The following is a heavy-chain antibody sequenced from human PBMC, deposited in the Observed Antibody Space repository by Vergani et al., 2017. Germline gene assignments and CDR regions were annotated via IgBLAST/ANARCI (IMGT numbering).Heavy chain of an antibody. CDR2: ISAYNGNT. J-gene: IGHJ4*02. Sequence: QVQLVQSGAEVKKPGASVKVSCKASGYTFTSYGISWVRQAPGQGLEWMGWISAYNGNTNYEQKLQGRVTMTTETSTSTAYMELRSLRSDDTDVYYCALLLRGTMFRGVRSDYWGQGTLVTVSS. CDR1: GYTFTSYG. D-gene: IGHD3-10*01. V-gene: IGHV1-18*01. CDR3: ALLLRGTMFRGVRSDY.